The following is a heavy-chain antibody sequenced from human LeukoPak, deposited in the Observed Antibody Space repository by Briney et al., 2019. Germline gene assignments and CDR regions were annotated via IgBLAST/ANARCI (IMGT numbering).Heavy chain of an antibody. Sequence: SETLSLTCTVYGGSFSGYYWSWIRQPPGKGLEWIGEINHSGSTNYNPSLKSRVTISVDTSKNQFSLKLSSVTAADTAVYYCARGYPRFTIFGVVRPSWFDPWGQGTLITVSS. D-gene: IGHD3-3*01. J-gene: IGHJ5*02. CDR3: ARGYPRFTIFGVVRPSWFDP. CDR1: GGSFSGYY. V-gene: IGHV4-34*01. CDR2: INHSGST.